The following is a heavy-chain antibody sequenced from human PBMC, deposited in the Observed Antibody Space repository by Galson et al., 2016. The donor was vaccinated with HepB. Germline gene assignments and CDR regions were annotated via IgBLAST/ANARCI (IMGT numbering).Heavy chain of an antibody. J-gene: IGHJ5*02. D-gene: IGHD3-3*01. Sequence: SETLSLTCTVSCGSINSSSYYWGWIRQPRGKGLEWIGSIYFSGSTYYNPSLKSRVTMSVDTSKNQFSLKLGSVTAADTAVYYCARNHYYDLWSGYSFDPWGQGNLVTVPT. CDR3: ARNHYYDLWSGYSFDP. CDR1: CGSINSSSYY. CDR2: IYFSGST. V-gene: IGHV4-39*01.